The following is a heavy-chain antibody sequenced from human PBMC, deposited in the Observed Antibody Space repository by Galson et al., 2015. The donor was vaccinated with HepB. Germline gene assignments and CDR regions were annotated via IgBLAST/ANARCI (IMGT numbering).Heavy chain of an antibody. Sequence: SVKVSCKASGYTFTSYDINWVRQATGQGLEWMGWMNPNSGNTGYAQKFQGRVTVTRNTSISTAYMELSSLRSEDTAVYYCARVPRYCSSTSCYVYYYYYMDVWGKGTTVTVSS. CDR3: ARVPRYCSSTSCYVYYYYYMDV. D-gene: IGHD2-2*01. CDR2: MNPNSGNT. CDR1: GYTFTSYD. V-gene: IGHV1-8*01. J-gene: IGHJ6*03.